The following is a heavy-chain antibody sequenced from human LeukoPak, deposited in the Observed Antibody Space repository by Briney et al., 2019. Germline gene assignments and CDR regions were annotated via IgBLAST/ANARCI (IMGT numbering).Heavy chain of an antibody. D-gene: IGHD3-22*01. Sequence: GASVKVSCKASGYTFTSYGISWVRQAPGQGLEWMGWISAYNGNTNYAQKLQGRVTMTRDTSISTAYMELSRLRSDDTAVYYCARVGGYQSAGFDYWGQGTLVTVSS. CDR2: ISAYNGNT. V-gene: IGHV1-18*01. CDR1: GYTFTSYG. CDR3: ARVGGYQSAGFDY. J-gene: IGHJ4*02.